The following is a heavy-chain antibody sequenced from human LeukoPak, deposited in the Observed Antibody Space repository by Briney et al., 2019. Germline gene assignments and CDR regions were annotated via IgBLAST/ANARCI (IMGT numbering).Heavy chain of an antibody. J-gene: IGHJ5*02. CDR2: ISDSGDKT. V-gene: IGHV3-23*01. CDR3: AKDRNDHCGVDCSPPNWFDP. Sequence: GGSLRLSCAASGFTFSNYAMYWVRQAPGKGLDWVSAISDSGDKTYYSDSVKSRFTIARDNSKSTVYLQLNSLRAEDTAVYYCAKDRNDHCGVDCSPPNWFDPWGQGTLVIVSS. D-gene: IGHD2-21*02. CDR1: GFTFSNYA.